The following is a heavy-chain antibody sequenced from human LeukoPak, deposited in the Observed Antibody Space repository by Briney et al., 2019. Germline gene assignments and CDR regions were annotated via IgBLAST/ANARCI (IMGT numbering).Heavy chain of an antibody. D-gene: IGHD3-10*01. V-gene: IGHV3-21*01. CDR1: GFTFSSYS. Sequence: PGGSLRLSCAASGFTFSSYSMNWVRQAPGKGLEWVSSISSSSSYIYYADSVKGRFTISRDNAKNSLYLQMNSLRAEDTAVYYCAGDDWYDFLGEHGMDVWGQGTTVTVSS. CDR3: AGDDWYDFLGEHGMDV. J-gene: IGHJ6*02. CDR2: ISSSSSYI.